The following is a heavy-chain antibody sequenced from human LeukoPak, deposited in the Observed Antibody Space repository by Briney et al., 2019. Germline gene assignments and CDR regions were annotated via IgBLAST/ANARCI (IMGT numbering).Heavy chain of an antibody. V-gene: IGHV4-4*07. CDR2: IYTSGST. CDR3: ARDNPPRNPRYSYGYRYYYYMDV. J-gene: IGHJ6*03. CDR1: GGSISSYY. Sequence: SETLSLTCTVSGGSISSYYWSWIRQPAGKGLEWVGRIYTSGSTNYNASLKRRGTISLDTSKTHFSLKLRSVTAAATAVYYCARDNPPRNPRYSYGYRYYYYMDVWGKGTTVTVSS. D-gene: IGHD5-18*01.